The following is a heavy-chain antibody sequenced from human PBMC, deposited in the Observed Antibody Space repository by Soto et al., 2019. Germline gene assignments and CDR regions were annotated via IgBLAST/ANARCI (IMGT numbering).Heavy chain of an antibody. J-gene: IGHJ6*02. V-gene: IGHV3-23*01. CDR1: GFTFSSYA. CDR2: ISGSGGST. D-gene: IGHD1-1*01. CDR3: VKRYVYYYGMDV. Sequence: EVQLLESGGGLVQPGGSLRLSCAASGFTFSSYAMSWVRQAPGKGLEWVSAISGSGGSTYYADSVKGRFTISRDNSKNTLYLQMNSLRAEDTAVYYCVKRYVYYYGMDVWGQGTTVTVSS.